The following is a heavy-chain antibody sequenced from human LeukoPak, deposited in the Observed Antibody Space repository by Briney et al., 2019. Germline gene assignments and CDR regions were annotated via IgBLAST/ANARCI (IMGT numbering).Heavy chain of an antibody. V-gene: IGHV1-18*01. CDR2: ISAYNGNT. J-gene: IGHJ6*03. CDR1: GYTFTSYG. CDR3: AREPIAVAGGAYYYYMDV. Sequence: ASVKVSCKASGYTFTSYGISWVRQAPGQGLEWMGWISAYNGNTNYAQKLQGRVTMTTDTSTSTAYMELRSLRSDDTAVYYCAREPIAVAGGAYYYYMDVWGKGTTVTVSS. D-gene: IGHD6-19*01.